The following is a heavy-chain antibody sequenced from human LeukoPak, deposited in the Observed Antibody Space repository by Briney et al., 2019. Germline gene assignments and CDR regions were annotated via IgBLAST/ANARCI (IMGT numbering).Heavy chain of an antibody. V-gene: IGHV4-34*01. CDR1: GGSFSGYX. Sequence: PSXXXXLTCAXYGGSFSGYXXSWIRQPPGKGLEWIGEINHSGSTNYNPSLKSRVTISVDTSKNQFSLKLSSVTAADTAVYYCARAKDPAIDYWGQGTLVTVSS. CDR2: INHSGST. CDR3: ARAKDPAIDY. J-gene: IGHJ4*02.